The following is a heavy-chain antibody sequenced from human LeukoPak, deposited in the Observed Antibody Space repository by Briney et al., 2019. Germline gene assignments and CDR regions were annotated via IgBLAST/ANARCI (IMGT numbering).Heavy chain of an antibody. Sequence: SETLSLTCTVSGGSISSSSYYWGWIRQPPGKGLEWIGSIYYSGSTYYNPSLKSRVTISVDTSKNQFSLKLSSVTAADTAVYYCARDYRSGYYPKPFDYWGQGTLVTVSS. D-gene: IGHD3-22*01. CDR3: ARDYRSGYYPKPFDY. V-gene: IGHV4-39*07. CDR2: IYYSGST. J-gene: IGHJ4*02. CDR1: GGSISSSSYY.